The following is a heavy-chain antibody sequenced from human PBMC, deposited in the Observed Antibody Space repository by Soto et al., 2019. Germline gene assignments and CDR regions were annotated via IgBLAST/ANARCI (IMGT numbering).Heavy chain of an antibody. J-gene: IGHJ4*02. CDR2: ISAYNGNT. V-gene: IGHV1-18*01. D-gene: IGHD2-15*01. Sequence: GASVKVSCKASGYTFTSYGVSWVRQAPGQGLEWMGWISAYNGNTNYAQKLQGRVTMTTDTSTSTAYMELRSLRSDDTAVYYCARDRCSGGSCYVDYWGQGTLVTVSS. CDR1: GYTFTSYG. CDR3: ARDRCSGGSCYVDY.